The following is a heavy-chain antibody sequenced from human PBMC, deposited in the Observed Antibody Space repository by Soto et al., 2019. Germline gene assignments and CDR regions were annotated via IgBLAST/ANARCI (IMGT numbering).Heavy chain of an antibody. Sequence: EVQLLESGGGLVQPGGSLRRSCAASGFTFSNNVMSWVRQAPGKGLEWVSGINDNGGDTYYADSVKGRCTISRDNSKNTLYLKMNSLRAEDTAVYYCAKEVYGAARGAMDVWGQGTTVTVSS. CDR3: AKEVYGAARGAMDV. J-gene: IGHJ6*02. CDR2: INDNGGDT. D-gene: IGHD2-8*01. V-gene: IGHV3-23*01. CDR1: GFTFSNNV.